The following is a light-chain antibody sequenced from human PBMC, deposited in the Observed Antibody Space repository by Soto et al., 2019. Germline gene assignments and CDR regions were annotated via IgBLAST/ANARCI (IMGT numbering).Light chain of an antibody. CDR2: EVS. V-gene: IGKV2D-29*02. J-gene: IGKJ5*01. CDR1: QILLHITGETF. CDR3: MQSTQLPPT. Sequence: DLVMTQTPLSLSVAPVQPSSISFNSSQILLHITGETFLFWYLQKPGQSPQLLIYEVSTRVSGVPDRFSGSGSGTDFTLEISRVETDDVGIYYCMQSTQLPPTFGQGTRLEIK.